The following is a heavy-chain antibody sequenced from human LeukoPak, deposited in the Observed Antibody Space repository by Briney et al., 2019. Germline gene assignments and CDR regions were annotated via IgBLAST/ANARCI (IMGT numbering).Heavy chain of an antibody. CDR1: GFTFSDYY. Sequence: GGSLRLTCAASGFTFSDYYMSWIRQAPGKGLEWVSYISSSGSTIYYADSVKGRFTISRDNAKNSLYLQMNSLRAEDTAVYYCARDLRNSGYWDPDYFDYWGQGTLVTVSS. CDR2: ISSSGSTI. V-gene: IGHV3-11*01. J-gene: IGHJ4*02. CDR3: ARDLRNSGYWDPDYFDY. D-gene: IGHD5-12*01.